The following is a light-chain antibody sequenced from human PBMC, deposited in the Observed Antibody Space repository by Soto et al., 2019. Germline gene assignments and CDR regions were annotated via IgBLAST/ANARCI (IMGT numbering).Light chain of an antibody. Sequence: QSALTQPASVSGSPEQSITISCTGTSSDVGGYNDVSWYQQHPGKAPKLMIYEVSSRPSGVSNLFSGSKSGNTASLTISGLQAEDEADYYCSSYTSSSTLVFGTGTKLTVL. V-gene: IGLV2-14*01. CDR3: SSYTSSSTLV. J-gene: IGLJ1*01. CDR2: EVS. CDR1: SSDVGGYND.